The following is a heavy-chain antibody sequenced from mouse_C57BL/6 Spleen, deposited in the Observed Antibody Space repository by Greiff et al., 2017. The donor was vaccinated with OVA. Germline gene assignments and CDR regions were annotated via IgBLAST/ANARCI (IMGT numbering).Heavy chain of an antibody. CDR3: ARGYYGSSIYYAMDY. D-gene: IGHD1-1*01. CDR2: IDPSDSYT. Sequence: VKLQQPGAELVMPGASVKLSCKASGYTFTSYWMHWVKQRPGQGLEWIGEIDPSDSYTNYNQKFKGKSTLTVDKSSSTAYMQLSSLTSEDSAVYYCARGYYGSSIYYAMDYWGQGTSVTVSS. CDR1: GYTFTSYW. V-gene: IGHV1-69*01. J-gene: IGHJ4*01.